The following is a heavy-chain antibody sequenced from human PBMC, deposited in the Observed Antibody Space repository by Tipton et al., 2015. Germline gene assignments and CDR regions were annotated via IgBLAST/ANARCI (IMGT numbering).Heavy chain of an antibody. V-gene: IGHV3-13*01. CDR1: GFTFSSS. CDR2: IGTAGDT. CDR3: ARGHYGMDV. J-gene: IGHJ6*02. Sequence: GSLRLSCAASGFTFSSSMHWVRQTTGKGLEWVSAIGTAGDTYYAGSVKGRFTISREDAKNSLYLQMNSLRAEDTAVYYCARGHYGMDVWGQGTTVIVS.